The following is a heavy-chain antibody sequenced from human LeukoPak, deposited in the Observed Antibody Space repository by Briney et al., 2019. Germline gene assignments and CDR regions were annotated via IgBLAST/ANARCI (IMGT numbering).Heavy chain of an antibody. CDR2: ISAYNGNT. CDR3: ARVALPNYDFWSGYPYYYYYMDV. D-gene: IGHD3-3*01. V-gene: IGHV1-18*01. J-gene: IGHJ6*03. CDR1: GYTFTSYG. Sequence: ASVKVSCKASGYTFTSYGISWVRQAPGQGLEWMGWISAYNGNTNYAQKLQGRVTMTTDTSTSTAYMELRSLRSDDTAVYYCARVALPNYDFWSGYPYYYYYMDVWGKGITVTVSS.